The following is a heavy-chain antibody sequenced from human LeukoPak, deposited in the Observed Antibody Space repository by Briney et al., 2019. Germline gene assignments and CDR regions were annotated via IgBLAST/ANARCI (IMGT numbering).Heavy chain of an antibody. CDR3: ARVWVLGYCSGGSCLGYFDY. J-gene: IGHJ4*02. CDR1: GYTFADYY. D-gene: IGHD2-15*01. V-gene: IGHV1-2*02. Sequence: ASVTVSCKASGYTFADYYIHWVRQAPGQGLEWVGWMNPNSGDTNYARSFQGRVTMTRDTSISTAYMELSRLRSDDTAVYYCARVWVLGYCSGGSCLGYFDYWGQGTLVTVSS. CDR2: MNPNSGDT.